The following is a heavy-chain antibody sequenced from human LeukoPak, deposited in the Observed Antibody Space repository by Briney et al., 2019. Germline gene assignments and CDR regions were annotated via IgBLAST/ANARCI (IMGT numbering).Heavy chain of an antibody. CDR1: GFTFSSYA. Sequence: GGSLRLSCAASGFTFSSYAMHWVRQAPGKGLEWVAVISYDGSNKYYADSVKGRFTISRDNSKNTLYLQMNSLRAEDAAVYYCAREWAGAAGGAFDIWGQGTMVTVSS. CDR2: ISYDGSNK. CDR3: AREWAGAAGGAFDI. D-gene: IGHD6-13*01. V-gene: IGHV3-30-3*01. J-gene: IGHJ3*02.